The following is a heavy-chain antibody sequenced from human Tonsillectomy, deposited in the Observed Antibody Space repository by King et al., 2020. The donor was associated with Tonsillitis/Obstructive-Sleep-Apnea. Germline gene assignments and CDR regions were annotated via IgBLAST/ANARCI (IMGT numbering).Heavy chain of an antibody. J-gene: IGHJ4*02. CDR3: ARENYGDGGAFDY. CDR1: GYTFTSYY. V-gene: IGHV1-46*01. D-gene: IGHD4-17*01. CDR2: MNPSGGST. Sequence: QLVQSGAEVKKPGASVKVSCKASGYTFTSYYMHWVRQAPGQGLEWMGIMNPSGGSTSYAQKFQGRVTMTRGTSTSTVYMELSSLRSEDTAVYYCARENYGDGGAFDYWGQGTLVTVSS.